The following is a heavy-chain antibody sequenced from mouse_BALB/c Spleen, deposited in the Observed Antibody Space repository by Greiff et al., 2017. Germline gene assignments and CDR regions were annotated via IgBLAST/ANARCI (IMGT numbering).Heavy chain of an antibody. J-gene: IGHJ4*01. CDR1: GFTFSSFG. CDR3: ARQAGAMDY. CDR2: ISSGSSTI. V-gene: IGHV5-17*02. Sequence: DVKLVESGGGLVQPGGSRKLSCAASGFTFSSFGMHWVRQAPEKGLEWVAYISSGSSTIYYADTVKGRFTISRDNPKNTLFLQMTSLRSEDTAMYYCARQAGAMDYWGQGTSVTVSS.